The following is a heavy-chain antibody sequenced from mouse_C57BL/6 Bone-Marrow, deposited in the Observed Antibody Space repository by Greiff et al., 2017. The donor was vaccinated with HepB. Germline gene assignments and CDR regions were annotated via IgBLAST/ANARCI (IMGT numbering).Heavy chain of an antibody. V-gene: IGHV1-81*01. J-gene: IGHJ3*01. CDR2: IYPRSGNT. Sequence: QVQLKESGAELARPGASVKLSCKASGYTFTSYGISWVKQRTGQGLEWIGEIYPRSGNTYYNEKFKGKATLTADKSSSTAYMELRSLTSEDSAVYFCAREGDGYYWFAYWGQGTLVTVSA. D-gene: IGHD2-3*01. CDR1: GYTFTSYG. CDR3: AREGDGYYWFAY.